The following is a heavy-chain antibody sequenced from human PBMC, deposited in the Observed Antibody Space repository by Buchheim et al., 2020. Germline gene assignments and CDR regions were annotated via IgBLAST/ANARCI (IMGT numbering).Heavy chain of an antibody. D-gene: IGHD3-3*01. Sequence: QVQLVHSGAEVKKPGSSVKVSCKASGGTFSSYAISWVRQAPGQGLEWIGGIIPIFGTANYAPKFHGRVSITADEYTSTAYMELSSLRSADTAVYYCASRTSAVGRRFLEWLLSSWGQGTL. CDR3: ASRTSAVGRRFLEWLLSS. CDR1: GGTFSSYA. J-gene: IGHJ4*02. V-gene: IGHV1-69*01. CDR2: IIPIFGTA.